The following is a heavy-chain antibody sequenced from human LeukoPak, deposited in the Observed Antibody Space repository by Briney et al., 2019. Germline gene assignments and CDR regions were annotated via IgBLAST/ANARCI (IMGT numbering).Heavy chain of an antibody. CDR3: ARDPRDYGDSYYYYGMDV. J-gene: IGHJ6*04. CDR2: TYYRSKWYN. V-gene: IGHV6-1*01. Sequence: PSQTLSLTCAISGDSVSSNSAAWNWIRQSPSRGLEWLGRTYYRSKWYNDYAVSVKSRITINPDTSKNQFSLQLNSVTPDDTAVYYCARDPRDYGDSYYYYGMDVWGKGTTVTVSS. CDR1: GDSVSSNSAA. D-gene: IGHD4-17*01.